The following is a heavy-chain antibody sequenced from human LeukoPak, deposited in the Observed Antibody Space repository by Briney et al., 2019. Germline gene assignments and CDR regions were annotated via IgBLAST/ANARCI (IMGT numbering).Heavy chain of an antibody. V-gene: IGHV6-1*01. CDR3: AREVGAMRSPFDY. Sequence: SQTLSLTCAISGDSVSSNSAAWNWIRQSPSGGLEWLGRTYYRSKWYNDYAVSVKSRITINPDTSKNQFSLQLNSVTPEDTAVYYCAREVGAMRSPFDYWAQGTLVTVSS. CDR1: GDSVSSNSAA. D-gene: IGHD1-26*01. J-gene: IGHJ4*02. CDR2: TYYRSKWYN.